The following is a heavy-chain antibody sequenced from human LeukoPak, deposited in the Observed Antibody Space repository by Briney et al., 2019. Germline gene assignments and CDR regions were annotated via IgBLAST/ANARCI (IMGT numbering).Heavy chain of an antibody. CDR1: GYTFTSYG. Sequence: SCKASGYTFTSYGISWVRQAPGKGLEWVSAISGSGGSTYYADSVKGRFTISRDNSKNTLYLQMNSLRAEDTAVYYCAKDTTHFDYWGQGTLVTVSS. J-gene: IGHJ4*02. D-gene: IGHD1-1*01. CDR2: ISGSGGST. V-gene: IGHV3-23*01. CDR3: AKDTTHFDY.